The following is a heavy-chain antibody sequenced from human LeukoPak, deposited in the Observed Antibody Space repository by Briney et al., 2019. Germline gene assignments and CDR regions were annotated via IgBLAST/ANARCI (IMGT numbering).Heavy chain of an antibody. CDR3: ARIASIPGELRYFDWLLRSLVYFDY. Sequence: SETLSLTCTVSGGSISSSSYYWGWIRQPPGKGLEWIGSIYYSGSTYYNPSLKSRVTISVDTSKNQFSLKLSSVTAADTAVYYCARIASIPGELRYFDWLLRSLVYFDYWGQGTLVTVSS. D-gene: IGHD3-9*01. J-gene: IGHJ4*02. CDR2: IYYSGST. V-gene: IGHV4-39*07. CDR1: GGSISSSSYY.